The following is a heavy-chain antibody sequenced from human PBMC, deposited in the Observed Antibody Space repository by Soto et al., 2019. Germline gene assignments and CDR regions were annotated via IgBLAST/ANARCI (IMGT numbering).Heavy chain of an antibody. CDR1: GYTFTNYG. D-gene: IGHD3-10*01. V-gene: IGHV1-18*01. CDR3: ARGIGSGSYYNQYNWFDP. J-gene: IGHJ5*02. CDR2: INVYNGNT. Sequence: ASVKVSCKASGYTFTNYGISWVRQAPGQGLEWMGWINVYNGNTKYAQKVQGRVTMTTDTSTSTAYMELRSLRSDDTAVYYCARGIGSGSYYNQYNWFDPWGQGTLVTVSS.